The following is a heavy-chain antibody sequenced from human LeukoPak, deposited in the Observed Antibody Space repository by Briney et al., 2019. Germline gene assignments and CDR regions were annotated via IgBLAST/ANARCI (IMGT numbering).Heavy chain of an antibody. Sequence: SETLSLTCTVSGGSISNYYWTWIRQSPGKGLEWIANIYYSGSTNYNPSLKSRVTISVDTSKDQFSLKLSSVTAADTAVYYCARRDEYSGWFDPWGQGTLVTVSS. V-gene: IGHV4-59*08. CDR2: IYYSGST. CDR3: ARRDEYSGWFDP. D-gene: IGHD5-12*01. J-gene: IGHJ5*02. CDR1: GGSISNYY.